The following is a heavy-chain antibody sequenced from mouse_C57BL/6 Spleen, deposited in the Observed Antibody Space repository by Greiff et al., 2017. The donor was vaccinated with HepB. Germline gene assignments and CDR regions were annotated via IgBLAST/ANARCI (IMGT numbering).Heavy chain of an antibody. CDR1: GYTFTSYG. V-gene: IGHV1-81*01. Sequence: QVQLQQSGAELARPGASVKLSCKASGYTFTSYGISWVKQRTGQGLEWIGEIYPRSGNTYYNEKLKGKATLTADKSSSTAYMELRRLTSEDSAVYFCARGGSIYAMDYWGQGTSVTVSS. CDR2: IYPRSGNT. D-gene: IGHD1-1*01. J-gene: IGHJ4*01. CDR3: ARGGSIYAMDY.